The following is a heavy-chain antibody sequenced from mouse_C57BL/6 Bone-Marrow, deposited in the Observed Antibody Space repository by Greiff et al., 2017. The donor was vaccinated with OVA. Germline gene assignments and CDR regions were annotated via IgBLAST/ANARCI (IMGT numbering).Heavy chain of an antibody. D-gene: IGHD2-5*01. Sequence: VQLQQSGAELVRPGASVTLSCKASGYTFTDYEMHWVKQTPVHGLEWIGAIDPETGGTAYNQKIKGKAILTADKSSSTAYMELRSLTSEDSAVDYYTRVYSNYYAMDYWGQGTSVTVSA. CDR2: IDPETGGT. J-gene: IGHJ4*01. CDR3: TRVYSNYYAMDY. CDR1: GYTFTDYE. V-gene: IGHV1-15*01.